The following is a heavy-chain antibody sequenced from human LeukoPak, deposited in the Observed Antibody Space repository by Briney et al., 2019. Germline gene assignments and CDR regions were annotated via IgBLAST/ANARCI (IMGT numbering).Heavy chain of an antibody. D-gene: IGHD3-10*01. J-gene: IGHJ4*02. CDR2: IIPIFGTA. Sequence: GASVKVSCKASGYTFSSYAISWVRQAPGQGLEWMGGIIPIFGTANYAQKFQGRVTITTDESTSTAYMELSSLRAEDTAVYYCARDLYGSGSYALDYWGQGTLVTVSS. CDR3: ARDLYGSGSYALDY. CDR1: GYTFSSYA. V-gene: IGHV1-69*05.